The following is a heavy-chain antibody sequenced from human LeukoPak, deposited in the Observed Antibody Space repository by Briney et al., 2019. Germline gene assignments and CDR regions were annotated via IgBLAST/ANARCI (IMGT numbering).Heavy chain of an antibody. CDR1: GFTFRNFG. Sequence: GGSLRLSRAASGFTFRNFGMHWVRQAPGKGLEWVAFIQYDGRDKFYADSVKGRFTISRDNSKNTLYLQTNSLRAEDTALYYCAKDLGSGSYAADYWGQGTLVTVSS. V-gene: IGHV3-30*02. J-gene: IGHJ4*02. D-gene: IGHD1-26*01. CDR3: AKDLGSGSYAADY. CDR2: IQYDGRDK.